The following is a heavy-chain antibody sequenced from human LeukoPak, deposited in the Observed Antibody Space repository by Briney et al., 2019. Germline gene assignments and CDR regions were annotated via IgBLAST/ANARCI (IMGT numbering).Heavy chain of an antibody. CDR3: ARVAGTSYHYYYMDV. CDR2: IIPNSGDT. CDR1: GYTFTGYY. J-gene: IGHJ6*03. Sequence: GASVKVSCKASGYTFTGYYMHWVRQAPGQGLEWMGWIIPNSGDTNYAQKFRGRVTMTRDTSISTAYMELSRLRSDDTAVYYCARVAGTSYHYYYMDVWGKGTTVTISS. V-gene: IGHV1-2*02. D-gene: IGHD6-19*01.